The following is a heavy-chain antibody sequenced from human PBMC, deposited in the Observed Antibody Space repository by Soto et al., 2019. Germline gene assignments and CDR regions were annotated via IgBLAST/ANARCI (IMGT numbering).Heavy chain of an antibody. CDR3: ARPYYDFWSGYLGHYYYGMDV. J-gene: IGHJ6*02. D-gene: IGHD3-3*01. V-gene: IGHV4-39*01. Sequence: SETPSLPCTVSGGSISSSSYYWGWIRQPPGKGLEWIGSIYYSGSTYYNPSLKSRVTISVDTSKNQFSLRLSSVAAADTAVYYCARPYYDFWSGYLGHYYYGMDVWVQGTTVTVSS. CDR2: IYYSGST. CDR1: GGSISSSSYY.